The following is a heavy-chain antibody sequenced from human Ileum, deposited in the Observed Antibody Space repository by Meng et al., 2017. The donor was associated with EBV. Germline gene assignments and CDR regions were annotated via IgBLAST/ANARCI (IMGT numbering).Heavy chain of an antibody. CDR3: ARYGRCSGNSFYCFDP. CDR1: GGSISSSNW. V-gene: IGHV4-4*02. J-gene: IGHJ5*02. Sequence: QVRLQGLGPGRVKPSGTLSLTCAVSGGSISSSNWWSWVRQPPGKGLEWIGKIYHSGITIYNPSLKSRVTMSVDNSKNQFSLKLNSMTAADTALYYCARYGRCSGNSFYCFDPWGQGSLVTVSS. CDR2: IYHSGIT. D-gene: IGHD4-23*01.